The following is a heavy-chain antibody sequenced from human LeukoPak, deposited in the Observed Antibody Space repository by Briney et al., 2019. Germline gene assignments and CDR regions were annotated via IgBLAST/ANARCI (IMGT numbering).Heavy chain of an antibody. CDR2: INPRGGST. Sequence: ASVKVSCKASGYTFTTYYMHWMRQAPGQGPEWMGIINPRGGSTDYSQKFQGRVTMTRDTATRTVYMELRSLRSEDTAVYYCARGGPAGDFIVVAPTNNAFDIWGQGTMVTVSS. CDR1: GYTFTTYY. D-gene: IGHD2-2*01. CDR3: ARGGPAGDFIVVAPTNNAFDI. V-gene: IGHV1-46*01. J-gene: IGHJ3*02.